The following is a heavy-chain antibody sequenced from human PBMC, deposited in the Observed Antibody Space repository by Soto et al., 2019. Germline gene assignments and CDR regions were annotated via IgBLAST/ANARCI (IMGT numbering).Heavy chain of an antibody. CDR3: ARDLANYYGSGSYYTDHYYMDV. D-gene: IGHD3-10*01. CDR1: GYTFTSYG. V-gene: IGHV1-18*01. J-gene: IGHJ6*03. Sequence: GASVKVSCKASGYTFTSYGISWVRQAPGQGLEWMGWISAYNGNTNYAQKLQGRVTMTTDTSTSTAYMELRSLRSDDTAVYYCARDLANYYGSGSYYTDHYYMDVWGKGTTVTVSS. CDR2: ISAYNGNT.